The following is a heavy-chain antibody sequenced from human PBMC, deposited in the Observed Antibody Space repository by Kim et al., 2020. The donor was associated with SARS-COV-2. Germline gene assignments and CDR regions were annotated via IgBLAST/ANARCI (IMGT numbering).Heavy chain of an antibody. CDR3: ARDFREPHGYYYYGMDV. D-gene: IGHD3-10*01. J-gene: IGHJ6*02. Sequence: SETLSLTCAVSGGSISSSNWWSWVRQPPGKGLEWIGEIYHSGSTNYNPSLKSRVTISVDKSKNQFSLKLSSVTAADTAVYYCARDFREPHGYYYYGMDVWGQGTTVTVSS. CDR1: GGSISSSNW. V-gene: IGHV4-4*02. CDR2: IYHSGST.